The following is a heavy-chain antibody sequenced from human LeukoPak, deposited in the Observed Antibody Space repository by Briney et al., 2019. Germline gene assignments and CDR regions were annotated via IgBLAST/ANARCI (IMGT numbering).Heavy chain of an antibody. CDR1: GYTFTGYY. D-gene: IGHD5-18*01. V-gene: IGHV1-2*02. J-gene: IGHJ6*03. CDR2: INPNSGGT. CDR3: ARAQPQEYYYYYYMDV. Sequence: ASVKVSCKASGYTFTGYYMHWVRQAPGQGLEWMGWINPNSGGTNYAQKFQGRVTVTRDTSISTAYMELSRLRSDDTAVYYCARAQPQEYYYYYYMDVWGKGTTVTVSS.